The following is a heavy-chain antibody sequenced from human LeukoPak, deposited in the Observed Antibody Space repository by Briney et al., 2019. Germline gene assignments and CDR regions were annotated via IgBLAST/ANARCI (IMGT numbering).Heavy chain of an antibody. Sequence: SETLSLTCTVSGGSISSHYWSWIRQPPGKGLEWIGYIYYSGSTNYNPSLKSRVTISVDMSKNQFSLKLSSVTAADTAVYYCARVLNDYYYYMDGWGKGTTVTVSS. CDR3: ARVLNDYYYYMDG. CDR1: GGSISSHY. J-gene: IGHJ6*03. D-gene: IGHD1-1*01. V-gene: IGHV4-59*11. CDR2: IYYSGST.